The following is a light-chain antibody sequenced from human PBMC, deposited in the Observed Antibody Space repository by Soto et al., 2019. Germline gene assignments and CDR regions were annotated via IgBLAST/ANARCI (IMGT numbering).Light chain of an antibody. Sequence: DIQMTQSPSSLSASVGARVTVTCRTSQNIYNYLNWYQQKPGKAPKLLIYAASSVQSGVPLRFSGSGSGTDFTLTISSLQPEDFATYYCQQTHSTPVTFGQGTRLEI. V-gene: IGKV1-39*01. CDR1: QNIYNY. CDR3: QQTHSTPVT. CDR2: AAS. J-gene: IGKJ5*01.